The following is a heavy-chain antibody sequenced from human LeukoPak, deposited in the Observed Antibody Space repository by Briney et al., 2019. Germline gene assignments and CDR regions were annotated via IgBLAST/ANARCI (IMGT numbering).Heavy chain of an antibody. Sequence: GGSLRLSCAASGFTFSNYAMSWVRQAPGKGLEWVSAITGSGGNTYYADSVKGRFTISRDNSKNTVFLQMDSLRAEDTAVYYCAKWGDYDVLTGYYVSDYWGQGALVTVSS. CDR1: GFTFSNYA. V-gene: IGHV3-23*01. J-gene: IGHJ4*02. CDR3: AKWGDYDVLTGYYVSDY. D-gene: IGHD3-9*01. CDR2: ITGSGGNT.